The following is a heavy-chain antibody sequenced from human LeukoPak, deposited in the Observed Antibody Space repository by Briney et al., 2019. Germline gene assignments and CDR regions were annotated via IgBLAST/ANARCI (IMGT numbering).Heavy chain of an antibody. CDR1: GYTFTGYY. J-gene: IGHJ6*03. Sequence: GASVKVSCKASGYTFTGYYMHWVRQAPGQGLEWMGWISPNSGGTNYAQKFQGRVTMTRDTSISTAYMELSRLRSDDTAVYYCARDSRPKLELSYYYYYMDVWGKGTTVTVSS. CDR2: ISPNSGGT. V-gene: IGHV1-2*02. D-gene: IGHD1-7*01. CDR3: ARDSRPKLELSYYYYYMDV.